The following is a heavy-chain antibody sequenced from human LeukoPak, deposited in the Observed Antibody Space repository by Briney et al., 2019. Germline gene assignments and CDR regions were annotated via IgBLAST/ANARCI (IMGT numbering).Heavy chain of an antibody. V-gene: IGHV3-23*01. CDR3: ANDLGWIQLNLG. J-gene: IGHJ4*02. Sequence: GGSLRLSCAASGFTFSHYGMNWVRQAPGKGLECVSGIRADGITTYYADSVKGRFTISRDNSKNTVWLQMNSLRAEDTAIYYCANDLGWIQLNLGRGQGTLVTVSS. D-gene: IGHD5-18*01. CDR2: IRADGITT. CDR1: GFTFSHYG.